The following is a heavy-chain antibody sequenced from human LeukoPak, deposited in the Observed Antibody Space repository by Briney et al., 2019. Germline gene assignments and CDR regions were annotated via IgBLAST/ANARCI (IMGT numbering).Heavy chain of an antibody. CDR1: GYTFTNYY. CDR3: ARVNYDDGSAYSSSPYFDN. Sequence: GASVKVSCKASGYTFTNYYMHWVRQAPGQGLERMGIINPTGGGPRYAQKFQGRVSMTRDTSTSTVYMGLSSLRSEDTAIYYCARVNYDDGSAYSSSPYFDNWGQGTLVTVSS. D-gene: IGHD3-22*01. CDR2: INPTGGGP. V-gene: IGHV1-46*01. J-gene: IGHJ4*02.